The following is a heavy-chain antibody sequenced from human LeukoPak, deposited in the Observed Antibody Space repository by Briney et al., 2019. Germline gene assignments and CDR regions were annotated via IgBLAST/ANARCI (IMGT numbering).Heavy chain of an antibody. V-gene: IGHV1-2*06. CDR1: GYTFTDYY. CDR3: ARDCNSINCSP. Sequence: ASVKVSCKASGYTFTDYYLHWVRQAPGQGLEWMGRINPNNGATNSPQKFQGRVTVTRDTSTSTTYMQLSRLTSDDTAVYYCARDCNSINCSPWGQGTLVTVSS. J-gene: IGHJ5*02. D-gene: IGHD2/OR15-2a*01. CDR2: INPNNGAT.